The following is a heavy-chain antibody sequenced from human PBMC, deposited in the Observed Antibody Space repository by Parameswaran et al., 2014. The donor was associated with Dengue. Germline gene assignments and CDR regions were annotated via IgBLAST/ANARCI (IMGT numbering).Heavy chain of an antibody. Sequence: WIRQPPGKGLEWVAVISYDGSNKYYADSVKGRFTISRDNSKNTLYLQMNSLRAEDTAVYYCAREDTMVRGVITGAMDVWGQGTTVTVSS. CDR2: ISYDGSNK. D-gene: IGHD3-10*01. J-gene: IGHJ6*02. CDR3: AREDTMVRGVITGAMDV. V-gene: IGHV3-30-3*01.